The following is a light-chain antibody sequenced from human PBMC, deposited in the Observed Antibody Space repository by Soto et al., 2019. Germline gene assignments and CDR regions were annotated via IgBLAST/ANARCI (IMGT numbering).Light chain of an antibody. Sequence: DIQITQSASSLSASVGDRVTITCRASLPISNYLAWYQQKPGQIPNLLIYAASTLQAGVPSRFSGSGSGTEFTLTISSLQPDDFATYYCQHYNSYSEAFGQGTKVDIK. CDR1: LPISNY. J-gene: IGKJ1*01. CDR3: QHYNSYSEA. CDR2: AAS. V-gene: IGKV1-27*01.